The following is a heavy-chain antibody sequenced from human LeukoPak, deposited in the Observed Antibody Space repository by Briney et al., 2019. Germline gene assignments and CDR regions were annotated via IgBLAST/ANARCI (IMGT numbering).Heavy chain of an antibody. V-gene: IGHV3-7*01. CDR2: IKQDGSGK. CDR3: ARDSIFMAEGY. D-gene: IGHD2-2*01. CDR1: GFTFSSYW. Sequence: GGSLRLSCAASGFTFSSYWMSWVRQAPGKGLEWVANIKQDGSGKYYVDSVKGRFTISRDNAKNSLYLQMNSLRAEDTAVYYCARDSIFMAEGYWGQGTLVTVSS. J-gene: IGHJ4*02.